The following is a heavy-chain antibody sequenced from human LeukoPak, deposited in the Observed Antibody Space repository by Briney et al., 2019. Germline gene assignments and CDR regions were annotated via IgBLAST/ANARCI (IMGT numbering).Heavy chain of an antibody. CDR1: GITFSSYS. CDR2: ISSSSSYI. V-gene: IGHV3-21*01. CDR3: ARDRGFGERNYYFDY. J-gene: IGHJ4*02. Sequence: PGGSLRLSCAASGITFSSYSMNWVRQAPGKGLEWVSSISSSSSYIYYADSVKGRFTISRDNAKNSLYLQMNSLRAEDTAVYYCARDRGFGERNYYFDYWGQGTLVTVSS. D-gene: IGHD3-10*01.